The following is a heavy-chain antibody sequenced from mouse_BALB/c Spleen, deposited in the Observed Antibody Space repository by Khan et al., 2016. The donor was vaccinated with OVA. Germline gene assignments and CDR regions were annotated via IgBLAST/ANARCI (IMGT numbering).Heavy chain of an antibody. CDR2: IGSGGST. J-gene: IGHJ3*01. V-gene: IGHV5-6-5*01. CDR3: ARDYWFVY. CDR1: GFTFSNYA. Sequence: DVHLVESGGGSVKPGGSLKVSCAASGFTFSNYAMSWVRQTTEKRLEWVASIGSGGSTYYPDSVKGRFTISRDNARNILYLQMSSLRSEDTAMYYCARDYWFVYWGQGTLVTVS.